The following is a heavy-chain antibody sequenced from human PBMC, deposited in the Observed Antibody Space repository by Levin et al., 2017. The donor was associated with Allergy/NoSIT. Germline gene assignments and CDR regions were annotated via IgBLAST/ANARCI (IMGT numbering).Heavy chain of an antibody. CDR2: ISWNSGSI. D-gene: IGHD3-10*01. Sequence: PGGSLRLSCAASCFTFDDYSLHWVLQAPGKGLEWVSGISWNSGSIGYADSVKGRFTISRDNAKNSLYLQMNSLRTEDTALYYCARDNIGLPDAFDIWGQGTMVIVSS. V-gene: IGHV3-9*01. CDR3: ARDNIGLPDAFDI. J-gene: IGHJ3*02. CDR1: CFTFDDYS.